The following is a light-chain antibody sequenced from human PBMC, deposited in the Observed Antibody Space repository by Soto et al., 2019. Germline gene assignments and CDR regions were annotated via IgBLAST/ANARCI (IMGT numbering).Light chain of an antibody. V-gene: IGKV3-15*01. J-gene: IGKJ1*01. CDR3: QQYNNWPPWT. Sequence: EIVMTQSPATLSVSPGERATLSCRASQSVSSNLAWYQQKAGQAPRLLIYGASTRATGIPARFSGSGSGTEFTFTISSLQSEDFAVYYCQQYNNWPPWTFGQGTKVEFK. CDR1: QSVSSN. CDR2: GAS.